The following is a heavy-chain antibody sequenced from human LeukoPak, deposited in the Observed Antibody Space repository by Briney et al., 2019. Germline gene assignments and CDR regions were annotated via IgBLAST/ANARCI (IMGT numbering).Heavy chain of an antibody. CDR2: INQDGSLK. D-gene: IGHD3-16*01. Sequence: GGSLRLSCGASGFTFSNYWMSWVRQAPGKGLEWVASINQDGSLKNDVDSLEGRFTISRDNAKSSVFLQMNSLRAEDTAVYYCAKDLAWGCFDPWGQGTLVTVSS. V-gene: IGHV3-7*03. CDR1: GFTFSNYW. J-gene: IGHJ5*02. CDR3: AKDLAWGCFDP.